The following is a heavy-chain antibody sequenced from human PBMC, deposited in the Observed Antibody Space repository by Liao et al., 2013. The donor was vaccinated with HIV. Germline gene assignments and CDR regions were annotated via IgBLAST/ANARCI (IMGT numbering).Heavy chain of an antibody. V-gene: IGHV4-34*01. CDR2: INHSGST. D-gene: IGHD3-10*01. CDR3: ARIGVGNWFDP. J-gene: IGHJ5*02. Sequence: QVQLQQWGAGLLKPSETLSLTCAVYGGSFSGYYWSWIRQPPGKGLEWIGEINHSGSTNYNPSLKSRVTISVDTPKNQFSLKLSSVTAADTAVYYCARIGVGNWFDPGAREPWSPSPQ. CDR1: GGSFSGYY.